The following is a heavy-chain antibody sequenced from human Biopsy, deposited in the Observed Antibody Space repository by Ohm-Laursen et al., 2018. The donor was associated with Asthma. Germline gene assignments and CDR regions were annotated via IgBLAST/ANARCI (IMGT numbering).Heavy chain of an antibody. CDR2: INHSGST. CDR3: ARITNDRIAAAGRYYYYGMDV. CDR1: GGSFSGYY. Sequence: SVTLSLTCAVYGGSFSGYYWSWIRQPPGKGLEWIGEINHSGSTNYNPSLKSRVTISVETTKNQFSLKLSSVTAADTAGYYWARITNDRIAAAGRYYYYGMDVWGQGTTVTVSS. V-gene: IGHV4-34*01. J-gene: IGHJ6*02. D-gene: IGHD6-13*01.